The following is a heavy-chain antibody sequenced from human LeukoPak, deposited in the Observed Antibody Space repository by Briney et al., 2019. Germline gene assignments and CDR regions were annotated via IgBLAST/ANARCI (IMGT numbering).Heavy chain of an antibody. CDR1: GLNFEDYA. D-gene: IGHD1-26*01. CDR3: TREVERGGSYWGGDS. CDR2: ITSKAYGGTT. Sequence: GGSLRLSCATSGLNFEDYAMNWVRQAPGKGLEWVGLITSKAYGGTTELAASVKGRFSISRDESKPIAYLQMNSLKIEDTGVYYCTREVERGGSYWGGDSWGQGTQVTVSS. V-gene: IGHV3-49*04. J-gene: IGHJ4*02.